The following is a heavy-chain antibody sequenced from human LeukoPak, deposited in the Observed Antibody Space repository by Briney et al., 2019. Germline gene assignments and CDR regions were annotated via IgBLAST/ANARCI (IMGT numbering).Heavy chain of an antibody. Sequence: GGSLRLSCAASGFTFSSYGMHWVRQAPGKGLEWVAFIRYDGSNKYYADSVKGRFTISRDNSKNTLYLQMNSLRAEDTAVYYCAKANWGQPQNFGRRISDDYWGQGTLVTVSS. J-gene: IGHJ4*02. D-gene: IGHD3-16*01. V-gene: IGHV3-30*02. CDR3: AKANWGQPQNFGRRISDDY. CDR1: GFTFSSYG. CDR2: IRYDGSNK.